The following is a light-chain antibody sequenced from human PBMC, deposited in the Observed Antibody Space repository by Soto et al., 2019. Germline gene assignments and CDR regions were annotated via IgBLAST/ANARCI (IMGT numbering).Light chain of an antibody. Sequence: DIVMTQPPDSLAVSLGERATINCKSSQSLLDTSNNKNYVAWYQQKPGQPPKLLIYWASARQSGVPDRFSGGGSGTDFILTISNLQAEDVAVYYCHQYYSALYTFGQGTKLEI. CDR3: HQYYSALYT. CDR1: QSLLDTSNNKNY. V-gene: IGKV4-1*01. J-gene: IGKJ2*01. CDR2: WAS.